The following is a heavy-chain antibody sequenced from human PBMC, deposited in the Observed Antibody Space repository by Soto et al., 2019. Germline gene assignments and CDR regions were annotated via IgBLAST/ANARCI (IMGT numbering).Heavy chain of an antibody. CDR2: INSDGSST. Sequence: GGSLRLSCAASGFTFSSYWMHWVRQAPGKGLVWVSRINSDGSSTSYADSVKGRFTISRDNAKNTLYLQMNSLRAEDTAVYYCARDRRYSWNDFYELDIWGQGTMVTVSS. D-gene: IGHD1-1*01. CDR3: ARDRRYSWNDFYELDI. V-gene: IGHV3-74*01. CDR1: GFTFSSYW. J-gene: IGHJ3*02.